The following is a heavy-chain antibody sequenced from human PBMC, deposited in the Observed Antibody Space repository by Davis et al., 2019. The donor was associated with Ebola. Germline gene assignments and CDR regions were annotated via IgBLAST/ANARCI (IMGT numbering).Heavy chain of an antibody. J-gene: IGHJ3*01. CDR2: INGDGTLT. V-gene: IGHV3-23*01. D-gene: IGHD5-18*01. Sequence: GGSLRLSCAASGFTFDDYAMHWVRQSPGKGLECVSLINGDGTLTYYADSVRGRFTISRDNSRSTLYLQMNALRAEDTAVYYCANYIQRGAFDVWGQGTVVTVSS. CDR1: GFTFDDYA. CDR3: ANYIQRGAFDV.